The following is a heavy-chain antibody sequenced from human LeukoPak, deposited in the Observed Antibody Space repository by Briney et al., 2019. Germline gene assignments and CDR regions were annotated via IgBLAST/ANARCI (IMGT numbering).Heavy chain of an antibody. J-gene: IGHJ3*02. D-gene: IGHD3-22*01. CDR2: ISASGGSR. CDR3: ARDPLDSRAFDI. V-gene: IGHV3-23*01. CDR1: GFTFSSYA. Sequence: GGSLRLSCAASGFTFSSYAMSWVRQAPGSGLEWVSGISASGGSRYYADSVKGRLTISRDNAKNSLYLQMNSLRAEDTAVYYCARDPLDSRAFDIWGQGTMVTVSS.